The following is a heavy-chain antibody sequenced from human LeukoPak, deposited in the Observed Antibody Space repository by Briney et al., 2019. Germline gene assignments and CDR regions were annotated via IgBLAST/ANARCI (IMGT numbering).Heavy chain of an antibody. J-gene: IGHJ5*02. Sequence: PSETLSLTCTVSGGFISSYYWSWIRQPPGKGLEWIGYIYYSGSTNYNPSLKSRVTISVDTSKNQFSLKLSSVTAADTAVYYCARRRDWFDPWGQGTLVTVSS. CDR2: IYYSGST. V-gene: IGHV4-59*08. CDR1: GGFISSYY. CDR3: ARRRDWFDP.